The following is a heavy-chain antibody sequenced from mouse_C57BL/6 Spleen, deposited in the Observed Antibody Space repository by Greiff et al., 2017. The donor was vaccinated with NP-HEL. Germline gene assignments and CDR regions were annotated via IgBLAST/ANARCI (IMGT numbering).Heavy chain of an antibody. D-gene: IGHD1-1*01. CDR1: GFSLTSYG. Sequence: VKLMESGPGLVAPSQSLSITCTVSGFSLTSYGVHWVRQPPGKGLEWLVVIWSDGSTTYNSALKSRLSISKDNSKSQVFLKMNSLQTDDTAMYYCARHLGSSYAMDYWGQGTSVTVSS. CDR2: IWSDGST. V-gene: IGHV2-6-1*01. J-gene: IGHJ4*01. CDR3: ARHLGSSYAMDY.